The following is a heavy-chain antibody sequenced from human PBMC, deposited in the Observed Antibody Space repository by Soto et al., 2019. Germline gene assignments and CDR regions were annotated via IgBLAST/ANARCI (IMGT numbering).Heavy chain of an antibody. D-gene: IGHD2-21*01. CDR1: GDTFGSNA. V-gene: IGHV1-69*06. J-gene: IGHJ4*02. CDR3: TKDGDSADYGY. Sequence: QVHLVQSGPEVKRPGSSVKVSCKASGDTFGSNAIHWVRQAPGQGLEWMGGIIPMFPTTNYAQKFKGRLTIYADKYTGTAYMEMTSLRSADTAVYYCTKDGDSADYGYWGQGTLVTVSS. CDR2: IIPMFPTT.